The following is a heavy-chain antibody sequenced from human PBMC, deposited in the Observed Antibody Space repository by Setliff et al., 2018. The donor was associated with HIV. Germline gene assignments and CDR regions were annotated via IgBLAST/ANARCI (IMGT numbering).Heavy chain of an antibody. CDR3: ATGRGGSRSRLVL. J-gene: IGHJ4*02. Sequence: ASVKVSCKVYGYTLSELSIHWVRQVPGKRLEWMGYFDPNNGERIYAQKFQGRVTMTEDTSADTAYMELNSLQYEDTAVYYCATGRGGSRSRLVLWGQGTLVTVSS. CDR1: GYTLSELS. D-gene: IGHD3-10*01. V-gene: IGHV1-24*01. CDR2: FDPNNGER.